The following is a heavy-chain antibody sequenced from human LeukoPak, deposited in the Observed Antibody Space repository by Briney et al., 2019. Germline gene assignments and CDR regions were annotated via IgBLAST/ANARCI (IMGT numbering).Heavy chain of an antibody. CDR3: ARERYYDRNMDV. V-gene: IGHV4-59*01. CDR1: GGSISSYY. D-gene: IGHD3-22*01. J-gene: IGHJ6*03. CDR2: IYYSGST. Sequence: PSGALSLTCTVSGGSISSYYWSWIRQPPGKGLEWIGYIYYSGSTNYNPSLKSRVTISVDTSKNQFSLKLSSVTAADTAVYYCARERYYDRNMDVWGKGTTVTVSS.